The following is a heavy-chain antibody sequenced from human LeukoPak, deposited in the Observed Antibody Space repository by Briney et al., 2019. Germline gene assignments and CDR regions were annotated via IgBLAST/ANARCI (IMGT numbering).Heavy chain of an antibody. CDR2: INAGNGNT. J-gene: IGHJ3*02. V-gene: IGHV1-3*01. CDR1: GNTFTSHA. Sequence: ASVKVSCKASGNTFTSHAMHWVRQAPGQRLEWMGWINAGNGNTKYSQKFQGRVTITRDTSASTVYMELSSLRSEDTAVYYCARLSGDYVAFDIWGQGTMVTVSS. D-gene: IGHD4-17*01. CDR3: ARLSGDYVAFDI.